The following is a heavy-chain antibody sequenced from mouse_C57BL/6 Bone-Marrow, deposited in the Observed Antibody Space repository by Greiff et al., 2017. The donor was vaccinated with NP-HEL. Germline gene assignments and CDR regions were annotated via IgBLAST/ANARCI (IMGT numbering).Heavy chain of an antibody. CDR3: ARDRDGYYWYFDV. CDR1: GFTFSSYA. V-gene: IGHV5-4*01. J-gene: IGHJ1*03. D-gene: IGHD2-3*01. Sequence: EVKLEESGGGLVKPGGSLKLSCAASGFTFSSYAMSWVRQTPEKRLEWVATISDGGSYTYYPDNVKGRFTISRDNAKNNLYLQMSHLKSEDAAMYYCARDRDGYYWYFDVWGTGTTVTVSS. CDR2: ISDGGSYT.